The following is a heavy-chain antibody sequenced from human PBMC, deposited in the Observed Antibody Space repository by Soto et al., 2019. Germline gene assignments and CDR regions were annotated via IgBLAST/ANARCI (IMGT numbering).Heavy chain of an antibody. D-gene: IGHD3-22*01. CDR2: ISAYNGNA. J-gene: IGHJ4*02. CDR1: GYTFTSYG. V-gene: IGHV1-18*01. Sequence: QVQLVQSGAEVKKPGASVKVSCKASGYTFTSYGISWVRQAPGQGLEWMGWISAYNGNANYAQKLQGRVTMTTDTSTSTAYMEVRSLRSDDTAVYYWARDQYYDSSGGMGYWGQGTLVTVSS. CDR3: ARDQYYDSSGGMGY.